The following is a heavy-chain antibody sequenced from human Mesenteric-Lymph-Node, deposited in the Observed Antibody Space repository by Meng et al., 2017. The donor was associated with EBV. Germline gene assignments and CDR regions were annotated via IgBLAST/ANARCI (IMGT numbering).Heavy chain of an antibody. J-gene: IGHJ5*02. CDR3: ARTGRCSGDSCYYNWFDP. V-gene: IGHV4-61*01. Sequence: GSGSGLVTPSGPLSPTCTVSGDSVNDVNYYGSWIRQHPGKGLEWIAYIYYSGSTNFNPSLKSRAAISVDTSKNQFSLRLSSVTAADTAVYYCARTGRCSGDSCYYNWFDPWGQGTLVTVSS. D-gene: IGHD2-15*01. CDR2: IYYSGST. CDR1: GDSVNDVNYY.